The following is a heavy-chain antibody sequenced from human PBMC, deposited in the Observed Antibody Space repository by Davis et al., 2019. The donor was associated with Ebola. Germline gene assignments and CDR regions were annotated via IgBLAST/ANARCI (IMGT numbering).Heavy chain of an antibody. CDR1: GFIFRSYV. D-gene: IGHD1-26*01. CDR2: LGTSADT. CDR3: AKDTSKIWFDK. V-gene: IGHV3-23*01. Sequence: GESLKISCAASGFIFRSYVMSWVRQAPGKGLEWVSTLGTSADTYYADSVKGRFTISRDNSKNTLYLQMNGLRVEDTAIYYCAKDTSKIWFDKWGQGTMVTVSS. J-gene: IGHJ3*02.